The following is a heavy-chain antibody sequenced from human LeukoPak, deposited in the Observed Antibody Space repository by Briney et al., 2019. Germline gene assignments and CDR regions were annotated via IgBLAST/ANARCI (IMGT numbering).Heavy chain of an antibody. D-gene: IGHD1-26*01. CDR1: GGTFSIYA. CDR2: IVPNLGIA. Sequence: SVKVSCKASGGTFSIYAISWVRQAPGQGLEWMRRIVPNLGIANYAQTFQGRVTITAEKYTSTAYMELSILRSAHTAVYYCARSGSYGLGYYYYGMAVWGQGTTVTVSS. CDR3: ARSGSYGLGYYYYGMAV. J-gene: IGHJ6*02. V-gene: IGHV1-69*04.